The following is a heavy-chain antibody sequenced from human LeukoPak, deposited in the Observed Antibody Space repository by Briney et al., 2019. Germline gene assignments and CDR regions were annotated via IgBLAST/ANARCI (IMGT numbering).Heavy chain of an antibody. V-gene: IGHV4-34*01. D-gene: IGHD5-24*01. CDR1: GGSFSGYY. Sequence: SETLSLTCAVYGGSFSGYYWSWIRQPPGKGLEWIGEINHSGSTNYNPSLKSRVTISVDTSKNQFSLKLSSVTAADTAVYYCARGRRDGYNYRAENYFDYWGQGTLVTVSS. J-gene: IGHJ4*02. CDR3: ARGRRDGYNYRAENYFDY. CDR2: INHSGST.